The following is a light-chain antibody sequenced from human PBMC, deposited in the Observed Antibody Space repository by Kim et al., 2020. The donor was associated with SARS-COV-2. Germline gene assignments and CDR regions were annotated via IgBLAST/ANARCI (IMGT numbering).Light chain of an antibody. Sequence: QAVTSACAGTSSDVGGYNYVSWYQHHPGKAPKLMIYEVNKRPSGVPDRFAGSKSGNTASLTVSGLQAEDEADYYCNSYADTNNLIFGGGTQLTVL. CDR1: SSDVGGYNY. V-gene: IGLV2-8*01. J-gene: IGLJ2*01. CDR2: EVN. CDR3: NSYADTNNLI.